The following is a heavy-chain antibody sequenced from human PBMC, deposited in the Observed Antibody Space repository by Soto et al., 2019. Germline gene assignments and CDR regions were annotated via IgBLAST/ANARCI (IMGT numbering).Heavy chain of an antibody. CDR2: ISGSGGST. CDR1: GFTFSSYA. CDR3: AKDGSLTGDHGFDY. D-gene: IGHD7-27*01. Sequence: GGSLGLSWAASGFTFSSYAMSWVRQAPGKGREWVSAISGSGGSTYYADSVKGRFTISRDNSKNTLYLQMNSLRAEDTAVYYCAKDGSLTGDHGFDYWGQGTLVTVSS. V-gene: IGHV3-23*01. J-gene: IGHJ4*02.